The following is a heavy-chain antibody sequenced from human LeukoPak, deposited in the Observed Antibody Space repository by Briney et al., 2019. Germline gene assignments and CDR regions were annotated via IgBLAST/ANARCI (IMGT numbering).Heavy chain of an antibody. CDR2: IYYSGST. J-gene: IGHJ4*02. Sequence: SETLSLTCTVSGGSISSYYWSWIRQPPGKGLEWIGYIYYSGSTNYNPSLKSRVTISVDTSKNQFSLKLSSVTAADTAVCYCARAPGIAVAAKGYYFDYWGQGTLVTVSS. V-gene: IGHV4-59*01. CDR1: GGSISSYY. D-gene: IGHD6-19*01. CDR3: ARAPGIAVAAKGYYFDY.